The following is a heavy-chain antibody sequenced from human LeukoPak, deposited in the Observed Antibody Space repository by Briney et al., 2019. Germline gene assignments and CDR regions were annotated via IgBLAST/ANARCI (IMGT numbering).Heavy chain of an antibody. Sequence: ASVKVSCKASGYTFTGYYMHWVRQAPGQGLEWMGRINPNSGGTNYAQKFQGRVTVTRDTSISTAYMELSRLRSDGTAVYYCASVSDYDSSGYRADYWGQGTLVTVSS. V-gene: IGHV1-2*06. D-gene: IGHD3-22*01. CDR1: GYTFTGYY. CDR3: ASVSDYDSSGYRADY. J-gene: IGHJ4*02. CDR2: INPNSGGT.